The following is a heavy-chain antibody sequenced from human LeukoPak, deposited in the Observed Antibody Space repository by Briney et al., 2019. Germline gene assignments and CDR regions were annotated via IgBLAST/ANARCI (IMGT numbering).Heavy chain of an antibody. J-gene: IGHJ6*04. V-gene: IGHV3-48*03. CDR2: ISSSGSTI. CDR1: GFTFSSYE. Sequence: QPGGSLRLSCAASGFTFSSYEMNSVRQAPGKGLEWVSYISSSGSTIYYADSVKGRFTISRDNAKNSLYLQMNSLRAEDTAVYYCAELGITMIGGVWGKGTTVTISS. CDR3: AELGITMIGGV. D-gene: IGHD3-10*02.